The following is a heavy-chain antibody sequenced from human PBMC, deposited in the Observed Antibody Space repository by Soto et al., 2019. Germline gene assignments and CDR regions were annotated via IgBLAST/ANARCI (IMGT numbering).Heavy chain of an antibody. J-gene: IGHJ5*02. V-gene: IGHV3-30*18. CDR2: ISYDGSNK. D-gene: IGHD2-2*01. Sequence: GGSLRLSCAASGFTFSSYGIHWVRQAPGKGLEWVAVISYDGSNKYYADSVKGRFTISRDNSKNTLYLQMNSLRAEDTAVYYCAKSLAPIIVVVPDRGFDPWGQGTLVAVSS. CDR3: AKSLAPIIVVVPDRGFDP. CDR1: GFTFSSYG.